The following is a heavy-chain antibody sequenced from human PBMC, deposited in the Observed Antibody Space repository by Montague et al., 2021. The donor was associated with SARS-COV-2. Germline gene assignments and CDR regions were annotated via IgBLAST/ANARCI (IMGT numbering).Heavy chain of an antibody. CDR3: ARRTDILTGYYDY. V-gene: IGHV4-59*01. D-gene: IGHD3-9*01. CDR2: INSRGGT. Sequence: SETLSLTCAVSGGSTSHYYWSWIRQPPGKGLEWIGYINSRGGTNYNPPLKSRVTLPLDAAKNHFSLRLSSVTAADTAVYYCARRTDILTGYYDYWGQGTLVTVSS. J-gene: IGHJ4*02. CDR1: GGSTSHYY.